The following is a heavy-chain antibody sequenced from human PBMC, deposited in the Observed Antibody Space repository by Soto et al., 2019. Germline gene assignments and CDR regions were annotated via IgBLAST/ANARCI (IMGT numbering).Heavy chain of an antibody. Sequence: GGSLRLSCAASGFTFSSYWMHWVRQAPGKGLVWVSRINSDGSSTSYADSVKGRFTISRDNAKNTLYLQMNSLRAEDTAVYYCARVGIGVYHFDYWGQGTLVTVSS. D-gene: IGHD3-16*01. CDR1: GFTFSSYW. J-gene: IGHJ4*02. CDR2: INSDGSST. V-gene: IGHV3-74*01. CDR3: ARVGIGVYHFDY.